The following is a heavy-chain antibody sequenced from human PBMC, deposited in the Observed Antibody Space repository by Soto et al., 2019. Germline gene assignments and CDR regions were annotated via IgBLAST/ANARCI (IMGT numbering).Heavy chain of an antibody. CDR1: GGTFSSYA. CDR2: IIPIFGTA. V-gene: IGHV1-69*12. Sequence: QVQLVQSGAEVKKPGSSVKVSCKASGGTFSSYAISWVRQAPGQGLEWMGGIIPIFGTANYAQKFQGRVTITADESTSTAYMELGSLRSEDTAVYYCARGVAVAGTHVGDYWGQGTLVTVSS. CDR3: ARGVAVAGTHVGDY. J-gene: IGHJ4*02. D-gene: IGHD6-19*01.